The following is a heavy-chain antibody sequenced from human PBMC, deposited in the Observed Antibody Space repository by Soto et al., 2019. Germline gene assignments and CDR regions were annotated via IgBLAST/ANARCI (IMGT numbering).Heavy chain of an antibody. J-gene: IGHJ4*02. V-gene: IGHV3-23*01. CDR3: AKDWLYCSVGSCPRPSDY. D-gene: IGHD2-15*01. Sequence: EVQLLESGGGLVQPGGSLRLSCAASGFTFSSYAMTWVRQAPGKGLEWVSTISGSGATTHYADSVKGRFTISRDNSKNTRCLQMNCLRAEATVVYYCAKDWLYCSVGSCPRPSDYWSQGTLVTVSS. CDR2: ISGSGATT. CDR1: GFTFSSYA.